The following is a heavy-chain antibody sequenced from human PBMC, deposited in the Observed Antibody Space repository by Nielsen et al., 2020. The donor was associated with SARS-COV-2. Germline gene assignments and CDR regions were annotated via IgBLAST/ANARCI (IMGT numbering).Heavy chain of an antibody. J-gene: IGHJ6*03. CDR1: GFTFSSYA. V-gene: IGHV3-23*01. CDR3: AKVKSAETYYYDSSGYYFPYYYYMDV. CDR2: ISGSGGST. D-gene: IGHD3-22*01. Sequence: GESLKISCAASGFTFSSYAMSWVRQAPGKGLEWVSAISGSGGSTYYADSVKGRFTISRDNSKNTLYLQMNSLRAEDTAVYYCAKVKSAETYYYDSSGYYFPYYYYMDVWGKGTTVTVSS.